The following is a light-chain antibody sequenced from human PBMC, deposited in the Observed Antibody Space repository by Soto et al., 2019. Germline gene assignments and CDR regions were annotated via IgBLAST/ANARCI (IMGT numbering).Light chain of an antibody. CDR2: AAS. CDR3: QQSYSTPYT. J-gene: IGKJ2*01. V-gene: IGKV1-39*01. Sequence: DIQMTQSPSSLSASVGDRVTITCRASQSISSYLSWYQQKPGKAPNLLIYAASSLQSGVPSRFICSGSATDFTLTISSLQPEDFATYYCQQSYSTPYTFGQGTKLEIK. CDR1: QSISSY.